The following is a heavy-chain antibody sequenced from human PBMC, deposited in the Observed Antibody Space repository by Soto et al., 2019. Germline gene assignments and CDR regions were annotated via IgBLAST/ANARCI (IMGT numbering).Heavy chain of an antibody. CDR3: ARVEAPLIHSDHYYYGMDV. D-gene: IGHD5-18*01. Sequence: QEQLVESGEGVVRPGMSLRLACEGSGFSFSTYGMHWVRQSPGKGLQWVAVIWFDGSNTYYADSVKGRFTISRDNSKNTLYLQMNNLRVEDTAVYHCARVEAPLIHSDHYYYGMDVWGQGTKVTVSS. V-gene: IGHV3-33*01. CDR2: IWFDGSNT. CDR1: GFSFSTYG. J-gene: IGHJ6*02.